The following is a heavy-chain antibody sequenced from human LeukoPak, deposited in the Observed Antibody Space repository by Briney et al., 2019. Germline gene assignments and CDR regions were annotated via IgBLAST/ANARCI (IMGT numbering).Heavy chain of an antibody. V-gene: IGHV1-2*02. CDR3: AREAPGGYSSSWYDY. J-gene: IGHJ4*02. D-gene: IGHD6-13*01. Sequence: GASVKVSCKASGCTFTGYYMHWVRQAPGQGLEWMGWINPNSGGTNYAQKFQGRVTMTRDTSISTAYMELSRLRSDDTAVYYCAREAPGGYSSSWYDYWGQGTLVTVSS. CDR2: INPNSGGT. CDR1: GCTFTGYY.